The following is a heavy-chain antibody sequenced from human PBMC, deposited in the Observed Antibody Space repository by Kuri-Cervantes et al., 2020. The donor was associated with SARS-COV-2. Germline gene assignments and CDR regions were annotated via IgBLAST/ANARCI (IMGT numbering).Heavy chain of an antibody. CDR3: AREGYCSSVSCFLFDY. Sequence: GSLRLSCTVSGGSIRSYYWSWIRQPPGKGLEWIGNIYNNIYDTVTTYYNPSLKSRVTMSLDTSKNQFSLNLSSVTAADTAVYYCAREGYCSSVSCFLFDYWGQGMLVTVSS. CDR2: IYNNIYDTVTT. V-gene: IGHV4-59*12. J-gene: IGHJ4*02. CDR1: GGSIRSYY. D-gene: IGHD2-2*01.